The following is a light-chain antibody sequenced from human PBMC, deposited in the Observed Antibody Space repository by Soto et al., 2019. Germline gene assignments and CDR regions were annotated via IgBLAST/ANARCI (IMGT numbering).Light chain of an antibody. CDR2: GAS. CDR3: QQYGSSPRT. CDR1: QSVSSSY. J-gene: IGKJ1*01. V-gene: IGKV3-20*01. Sequence: ENVLTQSPGTLSLSPGERATLSCRASQSVSSSYLAWYQQKPGQAPRLLIYGASSRATGIPDRFSGSGSGTHFTITISRLESEDLAVYYCQQYGSSPRTFGQGTKVEIK.